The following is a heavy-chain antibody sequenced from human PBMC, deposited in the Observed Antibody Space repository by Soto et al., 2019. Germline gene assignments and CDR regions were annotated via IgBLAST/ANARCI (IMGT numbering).Heavy chain of an antibody. Sequence: DVQLLESGGDLVQPGGSLRLSCAASGVTFSSYAMSWVRQAPGKGLEWVSSVSAGGDMTYYSDSVKGRFSISRDNSNNALFLQINSLRAEDTALYYCARGDRGGSGSPASYYYSGLDVWGQGTKVTVSS. CDR1: GVTFSSYA. D-gene: IGHD3-10*01. V-gene: IGHV3-23*01. CDR3: ARGDRGGSGSPASYYYSGLDV. J-gene: IGHJ6*02. CDR2: VSAGGDMT.